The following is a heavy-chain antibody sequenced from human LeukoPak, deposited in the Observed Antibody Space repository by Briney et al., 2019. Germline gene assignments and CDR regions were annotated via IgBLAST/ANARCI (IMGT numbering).Heavy chain of an antibody. CDR2: INHSGST. V-gene: IGHV4-34*01. D-gene: IGHD6-19*01. CDR1: GGYFSGYY. J-gene: IGHJ6*03. Sequence: PSETLSLTCAVYGGYFSGYYWSWIRQPPGKGLEWIGEINHSGSTNYNPSLKSRVTISVDTSKNQFSLKLSSVTAADTAVYYCRIAVAGTYYYMDVWGKGTTVTVSS. CDR3: RIAVAGTYYYMDV.